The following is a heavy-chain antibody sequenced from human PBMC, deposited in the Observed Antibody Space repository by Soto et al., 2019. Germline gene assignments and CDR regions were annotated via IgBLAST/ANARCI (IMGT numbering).Heavy chain of an antibody. CDR2: IIPIFGTA. D-gene: IGHD3-10*01. Sequence: GASVKVSCKASGGTFSSYAISWVRQAPGQGLEWMGGIIPIFGTANYAQKFQGRVTITADESTSTAYMELSSLRSEDTAVYYCARSLPSGMGMDVWGRGTTVTVSS. J-gene: IGHJ6*02. V-gene: IGHV1-69*13. CDR3: ARSLPSGMGMDV. CDR1: GGTFSSYA.